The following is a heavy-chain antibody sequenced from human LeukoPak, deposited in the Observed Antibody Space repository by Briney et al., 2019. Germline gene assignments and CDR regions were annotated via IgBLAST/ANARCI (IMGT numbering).Heavy chain of an antibody. CDR1: GGTFSSYA. D-gene: IGHD2-8*01. J-gene: IGHJ6*03. CDR3: ASGRKYCTNRVCYSLYYYYMDV. V-gene: IGHV1-69*05. Sequence: VKVSCKASGGTFSSYAISWVRQAPGQGLEWMGGIIPIFGTANYAQKFQGRVTITTDESTSTAYMELSSLRSEDTAVYYCASGRKYCTNRVCYSLYYYYMDVWGKGTTVTVSS. CDR2: IIPIFGTA.